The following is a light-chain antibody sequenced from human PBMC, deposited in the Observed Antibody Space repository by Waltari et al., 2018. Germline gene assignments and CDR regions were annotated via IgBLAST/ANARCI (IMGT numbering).Light chain of an antibody. J-gene: IGLJ3*02. V-gene: IGLV2-23*01. CDR1: SSDVGSYNL. CDR2: DGS. Sequence: QSALTQPASVSGSPGQSITISCTGISSDVGSYNLVSWYQQHPGKAPKLMIYDGSERPSGVSNRFSGSKSGNTASLTISGLQAEDEADYYCCSYAGSSTPNWVFGGGTKLTVL. CDR3: CSYAGSSTPNWV.